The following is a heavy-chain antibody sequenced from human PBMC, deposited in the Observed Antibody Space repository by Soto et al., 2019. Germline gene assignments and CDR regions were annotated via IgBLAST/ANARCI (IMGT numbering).Heavy chain of an antibody. CDR2: ISSTSTYI. Sequence: VGSLRLSCAASGFTFSTYTMNWVRQAPGKGLEWVSSISSTSTYIYYADSLKGRFTISRDNAKNSLYLQMNSLRAEDTAVYYCAREGSYWNDVGPDWGQGTLVTVSS. J-gene: IGHJ4*02. CDR3: AREGSYWNDVGPD. CDR1: GFTFSTYT. D-gene: IGHD1-1*01. V-gene: IGHV3-21*01.